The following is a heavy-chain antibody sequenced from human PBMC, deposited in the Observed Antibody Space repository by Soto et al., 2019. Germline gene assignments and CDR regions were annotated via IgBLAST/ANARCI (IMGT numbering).Heavy chain of an antibody. V-gene: IGHV1-18*04. Sequence: ASVKVSCKASGYTFTSYGISWVRQAPGQGLEWMGWISAYNGNTNYAPSLQGRLIITTDTSTSTVYMELSSLTSEDTAVYYCAREDVRSDYDSSGYTFDLWGQGTLVTVSS. D-gene: IGHD3-22*01. J-gene: IGHJ4*02. CDR3: AREDVRSDYDSSGYTFDL. CDR2: ISAYNGNT. CDR1: GYTFTSYG.